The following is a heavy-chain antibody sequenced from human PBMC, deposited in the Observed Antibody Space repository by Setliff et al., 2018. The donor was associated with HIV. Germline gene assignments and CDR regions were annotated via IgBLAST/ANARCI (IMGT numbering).Heavy chain of an antibody. CDR2: IIPIFNTG. CDR3: TTGRHYYDSSDYPANSFDV. J-gene: IGHJ3*01. CDR1: GGIFINSA. D-gene: IGHD3-22*01. V-gene: IGHV1-69*13. Sequence: GASVKVSCKASGGIFINSAFSWVRQAPGQGLEWMGSIIPIFNTGNYAQKFQNRVTITADESTSTAYMELSSLRSEDTAVYFCTTGRHYYDSSDYPANSFDVWGQGTMGT.